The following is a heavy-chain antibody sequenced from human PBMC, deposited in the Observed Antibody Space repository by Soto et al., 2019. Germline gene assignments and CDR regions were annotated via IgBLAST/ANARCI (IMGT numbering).Heavy chain of an antibody. J-gene: IGHJ5*02. Sequence: QLQLQESGPGLVKPSETLSLTCTVSGGSISSSSYYWGWIRQPPGKGLEWIGSIYYSGSTYYNPSLKSRVTISVDTSKNQFSLKLSSVTAADTAVYYCARRVVVVAALNWFDPWGQGTLVTVSS. D-gene: IGHD2-15*01. CDR3: ARRVVVVAALNWFDP. V-gene: IGHV4-39*01. CDR2: IYYSGST. CDR1: GGSISSSSYY.